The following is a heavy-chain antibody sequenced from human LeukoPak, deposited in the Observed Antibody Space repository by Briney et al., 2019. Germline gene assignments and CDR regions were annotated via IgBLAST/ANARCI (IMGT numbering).Heavy chain of an antibody. CDR2: VRFDGSHQ. D-gene: IGHD1-14*01. V-gene: IGHV3-30*02. Sequence: PGGSLRLSCAASGFTFGTYGMHWVRQAPGKGLEWVAFVRFDGSHQYYADSVKGRFTISRDNSKNTLYLQMNSLRAEDTAVYYCAKLVRDDPPEHWGQGTLVTVSS. CDR1: GFTFGTYG. CDR3: AKLVRDDPPEH. J-gene: IGHJ4*02.